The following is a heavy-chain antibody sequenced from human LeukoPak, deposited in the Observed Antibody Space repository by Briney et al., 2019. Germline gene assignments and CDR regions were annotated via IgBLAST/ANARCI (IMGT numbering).Heavy chain of an antibody. Sequence: SETLSLTCTVSGGSISSGGYYWSWIRQHQGKGLEWIGYIYYSGNTYYNPSLKSRVTISVDTSKNQFSLKLSAVTAADTAVYYCARGSSGWLRFDYWGQGTLVTVSS. CDR3: ARGSSGWLRFDY. D-gene: IGHD6-19*01. V-gene: IGHV4-31*03. J-gene: IGHJ4*02. CDR2: IYYSGNT. CDR1: GGSISSGGYY.